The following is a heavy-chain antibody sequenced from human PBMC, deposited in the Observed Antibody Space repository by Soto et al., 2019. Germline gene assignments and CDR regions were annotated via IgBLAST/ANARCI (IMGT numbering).Heavy chain of an antibody. Sequence: GASVKVSCKASGGTFSSYAISWVRQAPGQGLEWMGGIIPIFGTANYAQKFQGRVTITADESTSTAYMELRSLRSDDTAVYYCARAAGPTPDNWFDPWGQGTLVTVSS. J-gene: IGHJ5*02. D-gene: IGHD6-19*01. CDR2: IIPIFGTA. V-gene: IGHV1-69*13. CDR1: GGTFSSYA. CDR3: ARAAGPTPDNWFDP.